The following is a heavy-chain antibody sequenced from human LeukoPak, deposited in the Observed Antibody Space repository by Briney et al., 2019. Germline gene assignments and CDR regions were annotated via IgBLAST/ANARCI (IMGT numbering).Heavy chain of an antibody. CDR3: ARVVAVADTDWFDP. CDR2: IYYSGST. J-gene: IGHJ5*02. Sequence: SETLSLTCTVSGGSISSYYWSWIRQPPGKGLEWIGYIYYSGSTNYNPSLKSRVTISVDTSKNQFSLKLSSVTAADTAVYYCARVVAVADTDWFDPWGQGTLVTVSS. D-gene: IGHD6-19*01. CDR1: GGSISSYY. V-gene: IGHV4-59*01.